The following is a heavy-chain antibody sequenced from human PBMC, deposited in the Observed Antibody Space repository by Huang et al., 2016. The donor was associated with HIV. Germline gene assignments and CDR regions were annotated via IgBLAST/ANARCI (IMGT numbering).Heavy chain of an antibody. Sequence: QVELVQSGAEVKRPGDSVRVSCKAAGYIFTKYGINWVRQAAGQGLEWMGWISAYNGNTHYAKKFQGRVNLTRDTSATTAYMELRDVTSADTAVYYCARDHWYPLQNWFDLWGQGTLVTVSS. CDR3: ARDHWYPLQNWFDL. CDR1: GYIFTKYG. J-gene: IGHJ5*01. V-gene: IGHV1-18*01. CDR2: ISAYNGNT. D-gene: IGHD1-1*01.